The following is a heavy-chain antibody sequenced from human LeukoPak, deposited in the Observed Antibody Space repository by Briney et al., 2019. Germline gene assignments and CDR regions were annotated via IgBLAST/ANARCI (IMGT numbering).Heavy chain of an antibody. CDR1: GFAFSGYA. D-gene: IGHD3-16*02. CDR2: ISGNGGGT. J-gene: IGHJ4*02. V-gene: IGHV3-23*01. CDR3: AKLYYDYIWGSYRYYFFDS. Sequence: PGGSLRLSCAASGFAFSGYAMSWVRQAPGKGLEWVSGISGNGGGTYYADSVKGRFTISRDNSKNTLYLQMNSLRAEDTAVYYCAKLYYDYIWGSYRYYFFDSWGQGTLSTVSS.